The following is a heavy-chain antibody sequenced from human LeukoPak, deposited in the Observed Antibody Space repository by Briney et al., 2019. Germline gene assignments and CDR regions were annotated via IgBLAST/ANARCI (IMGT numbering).Heavy chain of an antibody. J-gene: IGHJ5*02. D-gene: IGHD4/OR15-4a*01. V-gene: IGHV3-7*01. CDR1: GITFTSYT. CDR3: ARGGARWFDP. CDR2: MREDGGEI. Sequence: GSLRLSCAASGITFTSYTMSWVRQAPGKGLEWVASMREDGGEIYYVDSVRGRFTISRDNAKNSLYLQMDSLRADDTAVYYCARGGARWFDPWGQGTLVTVSS.